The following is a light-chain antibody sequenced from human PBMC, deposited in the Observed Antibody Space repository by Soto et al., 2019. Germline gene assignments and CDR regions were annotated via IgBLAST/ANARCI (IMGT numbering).Light chain of an antibody. V-gene: IGKV3-15*01. CDR3: QQYNSWPPTT. Sequence: EIVMTQSPATLSVSPGEGATLSCRATESVTSNLAWYQQKPGQAPRLLIYGASTRATGIPARFSGSGSGTEFTLTISSLQSEDFAVYYCQQYNSWPPTTFGRGTKVEIK. CDR2: GAS. J-gene: IGKJ1*01. CDR1: ESVTSN.